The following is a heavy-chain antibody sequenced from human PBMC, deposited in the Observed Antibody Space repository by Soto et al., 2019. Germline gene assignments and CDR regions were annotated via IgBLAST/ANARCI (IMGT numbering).Heavy chain of an antibody. D-gene: IGHD3-10*02. V-gene: IGHV4-39*01. Sequence: QLQLQESGPGLVKPSETLSLTCTVSGGSISSSSYYWGWIRHPQGKGLEWIGSIYYSGSTYYNPSIKTRVTTTVDTSKNQCSLKLTAVTAAYSAVYYGSSLHDCCSGNSWGQGTLVTVSS. CDR3: SSLHDCCSGNS. CDR1: GGSISSSSYY. J-gene: IGHJ4*02. CDR2: IYYSGST.